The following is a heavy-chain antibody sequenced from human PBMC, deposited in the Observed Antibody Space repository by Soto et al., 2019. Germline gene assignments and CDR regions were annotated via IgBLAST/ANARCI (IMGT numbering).Heavy chain of an antibody. V-gene: IGHV1-69*08. CDR3: ARGDSTRCIMYPYKAFDI. J-gene: IGHJ3*02. CDR1: GGTFSSYT. D-gene: IGHD2-21*01. CDR2: INPNIGKT. Sequence: GASVKVSCKASGGTFSSYTISWVRQAPGQGLEWMGRINPNIGKTSYAQKFQGRVTMTMNTSMSTAYMELSSLRSEDTAVYYCARGDSTRCIMYPYKAFDIWGQGTMVTVS.